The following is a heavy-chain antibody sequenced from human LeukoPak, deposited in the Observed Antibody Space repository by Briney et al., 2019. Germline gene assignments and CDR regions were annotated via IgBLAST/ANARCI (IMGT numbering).Heavy chain of an antibody. Sequence: GGSLRLSCAASGFSFRTHSMKWVRQAPGKGLEWVSSITSFGSDIYYADPVKGRFTISRDDGKNSLYLQMNSLGAEDSAVYYCARAHDFWSGYGGNYMDVWGKGTTVTVSS. CDR1: GFSFRTHS. D-gene: IGHD3-3*01. CDR3: ARAHDFWSGYGGNYMDV. J-gene: IGHJ6*03. CDR2: ITSFGSDI. V-gene: IGHV3-21*01.